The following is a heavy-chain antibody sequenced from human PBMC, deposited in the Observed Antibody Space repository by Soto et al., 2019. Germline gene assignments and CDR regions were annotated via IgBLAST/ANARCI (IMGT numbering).Heavy chain of an antibody. V-gene: IGHV3-9*01. CDR2: ISWNSGSI. CDR1: GFTFDDYA. Sequence: EVQLVESGGGLVQPGRSLRLSCAASGFTFDDYAMHWVRQAPGKGLEWVSGISWNSGSIGYADSVKGRFTISRDNAENSLYLQMNSLRAEDTALYYCAKDRAEIVVVPAARGLGAFDIWGQGTMVTVSS. CDR3: AKDRAEIVVVPAARGLGAFDI. J-gene: IGHJ3*02. D-gene: IGHD2-2*01.